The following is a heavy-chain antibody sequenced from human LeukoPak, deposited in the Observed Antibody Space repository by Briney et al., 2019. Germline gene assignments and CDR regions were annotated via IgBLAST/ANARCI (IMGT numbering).Heavy chain of an antibody. CDR2: MNHSGSV. Sequence: SETLSLTCGVYGASFSGHFWSWIRQPPGKGLEWIGEMNHSGSVKYNPSLKSRVNISVDTSKNQFSLKLTSVTAADTAVYYCARPSSGYYIWGQGTLVTVSS. J-gene: IGHJ4*02. CDR3: ARPSSGYYI. D-gene: IGHD3-22*01. CDR1: GASFSGHF. V-gene: IGHV4-34*01.